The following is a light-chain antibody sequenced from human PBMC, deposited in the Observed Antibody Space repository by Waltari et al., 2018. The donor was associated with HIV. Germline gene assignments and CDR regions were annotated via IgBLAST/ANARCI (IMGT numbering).Light chain of an antibody. CDR3: CSFAGSYTLV. CDR2: DAT. CDR1: SSDIGDYIS. V-gene: IGLV2-11*01. J-gene: IGLJ3*02. Sequence: QSALTQPRSVSGSPGQSVTISCTGTSSDIGDYISVSWYQQHPGKAPKLMIYDATKRPSGVPDRFSGSKSGNTASLTISGLQAEDEAAYYCCSFAGSYTLVFGGGTKLTVL.